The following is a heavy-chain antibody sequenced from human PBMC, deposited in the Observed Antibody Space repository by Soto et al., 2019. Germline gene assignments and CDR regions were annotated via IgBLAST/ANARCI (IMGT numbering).Heavy chain of an antibody. V-gene: IGHV3-23*01. D-gene: IGHD1-20*01. CDR1: GLT. CDR2: ISGSVGFT. J-gene: IGHJ4*02. Sequence: EVQLLESGGGLVQPGGSLRLSCAASGLTMSWVRQAPGKGLTWASLISGSVGFTYYADSVRGRFTISSDNSKDTLYLEMNGLRANDTAVYYCAKPHSGSNWSYEYWGQGTLVTVSS. CDR3: AKPHSGSNWSYEY.